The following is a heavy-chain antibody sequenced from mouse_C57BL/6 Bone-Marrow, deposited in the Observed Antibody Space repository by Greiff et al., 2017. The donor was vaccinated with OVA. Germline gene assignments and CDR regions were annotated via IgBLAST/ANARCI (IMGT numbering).Heavy chain of an antibody. CDR1: GYTFTDYY. D-gene: IGHD1-1*01. CDR2: IFPGSGST. J-gene: IGHJ4*01. Sequence: QVQLQQSGPELVKPGASVKISCKASGYTFTDYYINWVKQRPGQGLEWIGWIFPGSGSTYYNEKFKGKATLTVDKSSSTAYMLLSSLTSEDSAVYFCARSYYAPGRYYAMDYWGQGTSVTVSS. V-gene: IGHV1-75*01. CDR3: ARSYYAPGRYYAMDY.